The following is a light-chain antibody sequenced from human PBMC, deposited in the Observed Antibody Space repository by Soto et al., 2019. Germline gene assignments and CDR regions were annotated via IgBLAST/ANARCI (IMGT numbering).Light chain of an antibody. CDR1: QSVSSY. Sequence: EIVLTQSPATLSLSPGERATLSCRASQSVSSYLAWYQQKPGQGPRLLIYDASNRAAGIPARFSGSGSGTDFTLTISSLEPDDFAVYYCQQRSNWPQITFGQGTRLEIK. V-gene: IGKV3-11*01. CDR2: DAS. J-gene: IGKJ5*01. CDR3: QQRSNWPQIT.